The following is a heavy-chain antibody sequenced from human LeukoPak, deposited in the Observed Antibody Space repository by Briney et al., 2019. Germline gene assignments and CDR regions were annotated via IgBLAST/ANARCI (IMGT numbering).Heavy chain of an antibody. D-gene: IGHD3-10*01. J-gene: IGHJ3*02. V-gene: IGHV3-21*01. CDR3: ARESSRGFGDAFDI. CDR2: ISSTSSYI. CDR1: GFTFSSYS. Sequence: GGSLRLSCAASGFTFSSYSMNWVRQAPGKGLEWVSSISSTSSYIYYADSVKGRFTISRDNAKNSLYLQMNSLRAEDTAVYYCARESSRGFGDAFDIWGQGTMVTVSS.